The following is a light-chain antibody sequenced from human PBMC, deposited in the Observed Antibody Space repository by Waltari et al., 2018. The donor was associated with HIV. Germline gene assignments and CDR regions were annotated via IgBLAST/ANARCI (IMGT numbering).Light chain of an antibody. V-gene: IGLV3-27*01. J-gene: IGLJ3*02. Sequence: SYELTQPPSVSVSPGQTARITCSGDVLAKKYARWFQQKPGQAPVLVIYKDSGRPSGITERCSGASLGTTVTLTSSGAQVEDEADYYCYSAADNNLGVFGGGTKLTVL. CDR2: KDS. CDR3: YSAADNNLGV. CDR1: VLAKKY.